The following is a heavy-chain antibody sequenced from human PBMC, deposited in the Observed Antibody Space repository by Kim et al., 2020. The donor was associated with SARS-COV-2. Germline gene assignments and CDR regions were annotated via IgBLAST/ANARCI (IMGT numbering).Heavy chain of an antibody. V-gene: IGHV4-59*01. CDR2: IYYSGST. J-gene: IGHJ6*01. Sequence: SETLSLTCTVSGGSISSYCCSWIRQPPGKGLEWVGYIYYSGSTNSYSSLNIRVPISVYTSTTQFSLTLNLVTAAAAAVYYCSCARGPYYYASSWFDYG. CDR3: SCARGPYYYASSWFDYG. CDR1: GGSISSYC. D-gene: IGHD3-22*01.